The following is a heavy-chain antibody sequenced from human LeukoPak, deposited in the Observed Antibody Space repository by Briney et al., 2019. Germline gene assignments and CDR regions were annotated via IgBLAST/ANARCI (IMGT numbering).Heavy chain of an antibody. Sequence: GESLKISCQGFGYSFTSYWIGWVRQMPGKGMEWMGVIYPGDLRVRYNPSFQGQVTISVDKSINTAYLQWVSLRASDSAMYYCACRDLTSTWSFPWGQGTLVTVSS. V-gene: IGHV5-51*01. J-gene: IGHJ5*02. D-gene: IGHD6-13*01. CDR2: IYPGDLRV. CDR3: ACRDLTSTWSFP. CDR1: GYSFTSYW.